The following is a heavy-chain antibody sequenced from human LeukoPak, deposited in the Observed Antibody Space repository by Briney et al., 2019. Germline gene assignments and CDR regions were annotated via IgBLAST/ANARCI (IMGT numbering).Heavy chain of an antibody. D-gene: IGHD1/OR15-1a*01. V-gene: IGHV3-23*01. CDR2: ISGSGESK. CDR1: GFTFSSYA. J-gene: IGHJ5*02. CDR3: ARGGYNWDTDAGWFDP. Sequence: QSGGSLRLSCAAAGFTFSSYAMHWVRQVAGKGLEWVSGISGSGESKFYADSVKGRFTVSRDNSKNTLYLQMNSLRVEDTAVYYCARGGYNWDTDAGWFDPWGLGTLVTVSS.